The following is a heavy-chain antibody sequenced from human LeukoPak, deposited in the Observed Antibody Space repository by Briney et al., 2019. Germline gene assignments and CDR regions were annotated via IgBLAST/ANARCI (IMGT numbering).Heavy chain of an antibody. CDR2: ISGSGGST. CDR3: AKDHSSSWYYFDY. D-gene: IGHD6-13*01. V-gene: IGHV3-23*01. CDR1: GFTFSSYA. Sequence: GGSLRLSCAASGFTFSSYAMSWVRQAPGKGLEWVSAISGSGGSTYYADSVKGRFTISRDNSKNTLYLQMNSLRAEATAVYYCAKDHSSSWYYFDYWGQGTLVTVSS. J-gene: IGHJ4*02.